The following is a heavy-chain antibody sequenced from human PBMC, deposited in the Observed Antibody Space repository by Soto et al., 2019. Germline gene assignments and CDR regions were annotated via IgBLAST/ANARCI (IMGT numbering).Heavy chain of an antibody. D-gene: IGHD6-13*01. CDR2: ISYDGSNK. V-gene: IGHV3-30*18. CDR1: GFTFSSYG. Sequence: QVQLVESGGGVVQPGRSLRLSCAASGFTFSSYGMHWVRQAPGKGLEWVAVISYDGSNKYYADSVKGRFTISRDNSKNTLYLQMNSLRAEDTAVYYCAKGAYSSWSLFDYWGQGTLVTVSS. CDR3: AKGAYSSWSLFDY. J-gene: IGHJ4*02.